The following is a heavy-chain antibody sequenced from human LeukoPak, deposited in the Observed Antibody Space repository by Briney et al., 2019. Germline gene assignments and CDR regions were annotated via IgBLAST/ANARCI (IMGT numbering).Heavy chain of an antibody. J-gene: IGHJ5*02. CDR3: ASLSNGTENWFDP. CDR1: GGSISSYY. V-gene: IGHV4-59*01. CDR2: IYYSGST. D-gene: IGHD2-8*01. Sequence: SETLSLTCTVSGGSISSYYWSWIRQPPGRGLEWIGYIYYSGSTNYNPSLKSRVTISVDTSKNQFSLRLSSVTAADTAVYYCASLSNGTENWFDPWGQGTLVTVSS.